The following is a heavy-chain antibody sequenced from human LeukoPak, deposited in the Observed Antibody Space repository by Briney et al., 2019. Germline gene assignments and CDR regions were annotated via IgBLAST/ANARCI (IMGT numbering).Heavy chain of an antibody. D-gene: IGHD3-9*01. CDR1: GGSFSGYY. V-gene: IGHV4-34*01. CDR3: ARHPLILTGYNWFDP. Sequence: SETLSLTCAVYGGSFSGYYWSWIRQPPGKGLEWIGEINHSGSTNYNPSLKSRVTISVDTSKNQFSLKLSSVTAADTAVYYCARHPLILTGYNWFDPWGQGTLVTVSS. CDR2: INHSGST. J-gene: IGHJ5*02.